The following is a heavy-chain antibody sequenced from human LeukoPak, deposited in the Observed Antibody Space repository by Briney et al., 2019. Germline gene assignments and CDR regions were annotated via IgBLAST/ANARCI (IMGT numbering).Heavy chain of an antibody. J-gene: IGHJ4*02. V-gene: IGHV1-69*04. Sequence: ASVKVSCKASGGTFSSYAISWVRQAPGQGLEWMGRIIPILGIANYAQKFQGRVTITADKSTSTAYMELSSLRSEDTAVYYCAREAKGYGSGSPKKPFDYWGQGTLVTVSS. D-gene: IGHD3-10*01. CDR2: IIPILGIA. CDR3: AREAKGYGSGSPKKPFDY. CDR1: GGTFSSYA.